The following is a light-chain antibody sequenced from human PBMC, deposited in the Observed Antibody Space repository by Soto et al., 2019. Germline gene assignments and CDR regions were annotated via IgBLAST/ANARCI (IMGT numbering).Light chain of an antibody. Sequence: QLVLTQPPSVSGTPGQRVTISCSGGSSNIGTYTVNWYQQLPETAPKPLIYTDYQRPSGVPDRFSGSKSGTSASLAISGLQSEDEADYYCASWDDSLNGGVFGGGTKLTVL. J-gene: IGLJ3*02. CDR2: TDY. V-gene: IGLV1-44*01. CDR3: ASWDDSLNGGV. CDR1: SSNIGTYT.